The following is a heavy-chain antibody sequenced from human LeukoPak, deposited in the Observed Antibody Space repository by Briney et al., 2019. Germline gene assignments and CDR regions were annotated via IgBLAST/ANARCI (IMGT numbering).Heavy chain of an antibody. V-gene: IGHV1-69*13. CDR1: GGTFSSYA. J-gene: IGHJ4*02. CDR3: ARELGGYCSGGSCYSEYYFDH. Sequence: SVKVSCKASGGTFSSYAISWVRQAPGQGLEWMGGIIPIFGTANYAQKFQGRVTITADESTSTAYMELSSLRSEDTAVYYCARELGGYCSGGSCYSEYYFDHWGQGTLVTVSS. CDR2: IIPIFGTA. D-gene: IGHD2-15*01.